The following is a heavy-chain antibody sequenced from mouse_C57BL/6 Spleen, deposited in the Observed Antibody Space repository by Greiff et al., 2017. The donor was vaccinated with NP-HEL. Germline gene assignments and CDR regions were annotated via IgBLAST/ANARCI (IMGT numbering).Heavy chain of an antibody. Sequence: VQLKESGPGLVKPSQSLSLTCSVTGYSITSGYYWNWIRQFPGNKLEWMGYISYDGSNNYNPSLKNRISITRDTSKNQFFLKLNSVTTEDTATYYCAREGDQTGFAYWGQGTLVTVSA. V-gene: IGHV3-6*01. CDR1: GYSITSGYY. CDR2: ISYDGSN. J-gene: IGHJ3*01. CDR3: AREGDQTGFAY.